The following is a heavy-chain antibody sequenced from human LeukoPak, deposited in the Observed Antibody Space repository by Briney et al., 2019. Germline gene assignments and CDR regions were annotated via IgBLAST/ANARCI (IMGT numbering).Heavy chain of an antibody. Sequence: GESPLISSWASAYSFTSYWISCGRRMPGKGLVWLGRIGPSHSYTTYNPSFQGHVSISADQSISTAYLQWSSVKAPDTAIDYCAGHDGRGVIITGYWGRGSLVTVSS. V-gene: IGHV5-10-1*01. CDR2: IGPSHSYT. D-gene: IGHD3-10*01. CDR3: AGHDGRGVIITGY. CDR1: AYSFTSYW. J-gene: IGHJ4*02.